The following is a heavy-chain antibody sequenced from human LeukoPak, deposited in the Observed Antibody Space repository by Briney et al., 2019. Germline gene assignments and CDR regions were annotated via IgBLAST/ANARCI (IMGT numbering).Heavy chain of an antibody. CDR3: ARDYYDSSGYFYPNAFDI. J-gene: IGHJ3*02. CDR2: ISSSSRTI. D-gene: IGHD3-22*01. CDR1: GFTFSTYS. V-gene: IGHV3-48*02. Sequence: GGSLRLSCAASGFTFSTYSMNWVRQAPGEGLEWLSYISSSSRTIYYADSVKGRFTISSDNAKNSLYLQMNSLRDKDTAVYYCARDYYDSSGYFYPNAFDIWGQGTMVTVSS.